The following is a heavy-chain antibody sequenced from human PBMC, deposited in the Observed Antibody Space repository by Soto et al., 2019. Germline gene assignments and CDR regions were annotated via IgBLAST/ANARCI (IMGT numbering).Heavy chain of an antibody. Sequence: QLQLQESGPGLVKPSETLSLTCTVSGGSISSSSYYWGWIRQPPGKGLEWIGSIYYSGSTYYNPSLKSRVTISVDTSKNQFSLKLSSVTAADTAVYYCARHDIVVVTAIPDAFDIWGQGTMVTVSS. D-gene: IGHD2-21*02. J-gene: IGHJ3*02. CDR3: ARHDIVVVTAIPDAFDI. CDR1: GGSISSSSYY. V-gene: IGHV4-39*01. CDR2: IYYSGST.